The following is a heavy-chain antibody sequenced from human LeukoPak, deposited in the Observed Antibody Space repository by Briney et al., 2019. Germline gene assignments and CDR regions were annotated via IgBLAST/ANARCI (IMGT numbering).Heavy chain of an antibody. CDR3: ARDKPPRGYSYGYVDY. Sequence: PGGSLRLSCAASGFTFSSYAMHWVRQAPGKGLEWVAVISYDGSNKYYADSVKGRFTISRDNSKNTLYLQMNSLRAEDTAVYYCARDKPPRGYSYGYVDYWGQGTLVTVSS. D-gene: IGHD5-18*01. CDR1: GFTFSSYA. V-gene: IGHV3-30-3*01. J-gene: IGHJ4*02. CDR2: ISYDGSNK.